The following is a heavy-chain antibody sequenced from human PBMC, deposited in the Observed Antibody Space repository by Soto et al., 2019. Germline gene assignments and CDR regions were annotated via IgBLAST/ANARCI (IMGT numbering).Heavy chain of an antibody. D-gene: IGHD6-13*01. CDR1: GDSFTSYG. J-gene: IGHJ5*02. V-gene: IGHV1-18*01. CDR3: ARDLGGGISAP. Sequence: GASVKLSCEASGDSFTSYGISWVRQAPGQGLEWMGWINAYNGNTKYAQKLQGRVTMTTDTSTSTAYMELRSLRSDDTAVYYCARDLGGGISAPWGQGTLVTVSS. CDR2: INAYNGNT.